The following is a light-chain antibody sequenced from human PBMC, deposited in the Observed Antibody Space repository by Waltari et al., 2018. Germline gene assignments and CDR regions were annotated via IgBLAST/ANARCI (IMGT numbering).Light chain of an antibody. Sequence: QSALTQPPSASGSPGQSVTISCTGTSTDVAVYNYVSWYQQHPGQAPQPRIYEVSKRPAGVPDRFSGSKSGNTASLTVSGLQAEDEADYYCSSYAGSDNLIFGGGTKLTVL. J-gene: IGLJ2*01. CDR3: SSYAGSDNLI. V-gene: IGLV2-8*01. CDR2: EVS. CDR1: STDVAVYNY.